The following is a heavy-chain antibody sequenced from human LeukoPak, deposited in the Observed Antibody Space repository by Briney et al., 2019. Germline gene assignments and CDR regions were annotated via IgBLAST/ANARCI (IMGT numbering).Heavy chain of an antibody. CDR3: TTHLGYCSGGSCYS. J-gene: IGHJ4*02. V-gene: IGHV3-15*01. CDR2: IKSKTDGGTT. CDR1: GFTFSNAW. D-gene: IGHD2-15*01. Sequence: AGGSLRLSCAASGFTFSNAWMSWVRQAPGKGLEWVGRIKSKTDGGTTDYAAPAKGRFTISRDDSKNTLYLQMNSLKTEDTAVYYCTTHLGYCSGGSCYSGGQGTLVTVSS.